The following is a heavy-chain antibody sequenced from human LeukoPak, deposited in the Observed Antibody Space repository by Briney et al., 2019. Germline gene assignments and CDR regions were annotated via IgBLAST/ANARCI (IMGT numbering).Heavy chain of an antibody. Sequence: PGGSLRLSCAASGFTVSSNYKSWVRQAPGKGLEWVSVIYSGGSTYYAGSVKGRFTISRDNSKNTLYLQMNSLRAEDTAVYYCASAIRFLEWLYDYWGQGTLVTVSS. J-gene: IGHJ4*02. CDR2: IYSGGST. V-gene: IGHV3-66*02. D-gene: IGHD3-3*01. CDR1: GFTVSSNY. CDR3: ASAIRFLEWLYDY.